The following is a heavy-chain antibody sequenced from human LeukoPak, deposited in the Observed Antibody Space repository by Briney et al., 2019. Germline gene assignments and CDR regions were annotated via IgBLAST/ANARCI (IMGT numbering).Heavy chain of an antibody. CDR2: IDWDDDK. V-gene: IGHV2-70*04. D-gene: IGHD6-19*01. J-gene: IGHJ4*02. CDR3: ARIFGGWYYFDY. Sequence: SGPTLVNPTQTLTLTCTFSGFSLSTSGMRVSWIRQPPGKALEWLARIDWDDDKFYSTSLKTRLTIFKDTSKNQVVLTMTNMDPVDTATYYCARIFGGWYYFDYWGQGTLVTVSS. CDR1: GFSLSTSGMR.